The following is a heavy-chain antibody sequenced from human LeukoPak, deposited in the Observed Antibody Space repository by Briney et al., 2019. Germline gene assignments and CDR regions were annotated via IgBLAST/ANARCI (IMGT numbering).Heavy chain of an antibody. CDR2: FDPEDGET. J-gene: IGHJ3*02. Sequence: ASVKVSCKVSGYTLTELSMPWVRQAPGNGLEWMGGFDPEDGETIYAQKFQGRVTMSEDTSTDTAYMELSSLRSEDTAVYYCATQLMATSDAFDIWGQGTMVTVSS. V-gene: IGHV1-24*01. D-gene: IGHD5-24*01. CDR3: ATQLMATSDAFDI. CDR1: GYTLTELS.